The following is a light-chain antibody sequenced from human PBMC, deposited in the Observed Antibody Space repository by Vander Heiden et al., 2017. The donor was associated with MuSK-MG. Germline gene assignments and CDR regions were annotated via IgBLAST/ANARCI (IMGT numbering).Light chain of an antibody. Sequence: QSVLTQPPPASGTPGQRVTISCSGSSSNIGSNTVNWYQQLPGTAPKLLIYRNNQRPSGVPDRFSGSKSGTSASLAISGLQSEDEADYYCAAWDDSLNVVFGGGTKLTVL. CDR3: AAWDDSLNVV. CDR2: RNN. CDR1: SSNIGSNT. J-gene: IGLJ2*01. V-gene: IGLV1-44*01.